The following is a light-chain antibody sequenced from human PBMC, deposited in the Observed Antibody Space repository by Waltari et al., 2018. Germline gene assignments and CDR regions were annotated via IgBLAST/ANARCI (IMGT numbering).Light chain of an antibody. CDR1: QSVRSN. Sequence: EIVMTQAPATLSVSPGERATLSCRASQSVRSNLAWYQPKPGQSPRLLIFGASTRATGVPARFSGSGSGTEFTLIISSLQSEDFAIYYCQQYEKWPPWTFGQGTRVEIK. CDR3: QQYEKWPPWT. CDR2: GAS. J-gene: IGKJ1*01. V-gene: IGKV3-15*01.